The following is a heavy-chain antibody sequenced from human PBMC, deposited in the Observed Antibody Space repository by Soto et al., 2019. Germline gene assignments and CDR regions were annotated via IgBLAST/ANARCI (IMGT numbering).Heavy chain of an antibody. J-gene: IGHJ4*02. CDR2: IKSKTDGGTT. CDR1: GITFANAS. CDR3: SARDLTYYHRSHY. V-gene: IGHV3-15*01. Sequence: EAQLVESGGGLVQSGGSLRLSCAVSGITFANASMSWVRQAPGKGLEWVGSIKSKTDGGTTDYAAPVKGSFSIARVDTKSAVYLKISSLTNEDTAMYNCSARDLTYYHRSHYWGQGTLFTVSS. D-gene: IGHD3-3*02.